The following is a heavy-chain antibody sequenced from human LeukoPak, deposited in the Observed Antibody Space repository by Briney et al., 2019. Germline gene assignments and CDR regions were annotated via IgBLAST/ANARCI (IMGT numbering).Heavy chain of an antibody. Sequence: SETLSLTCTISGGSISSYYWSWIRQPAGKALEWIGRIFTSGSTNYNPSLKSRITMSVDTSKTQFSLRLSSVTAADTAVYYCARSSGGPYYYYYIDVWGKGTTVTVSS. D-gene: IGHD3-10*01. CDR2: IFTSGST. V-gene: IGHV4-4*07. J-gene: IGHJ6*03. CDR3: ARSSGGPYYYYYIDV. CDR1: GGSISSYY.